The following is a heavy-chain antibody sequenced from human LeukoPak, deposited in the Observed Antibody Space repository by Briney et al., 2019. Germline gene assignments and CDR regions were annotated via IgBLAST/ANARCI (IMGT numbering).Heavy chain of an antibody. CDR3: AKGRSGWYGVGDY. CDR2: IDYSGGT. CDR1: GGSISSSTYY. Sequence: PSETLSLPCTVPGGSISSSTYYWGWIRQPPGKGLGWIGSIDYSGGTYYNPSLKSRVTIFVDTSKNQFSLKLTSVTPTDTPVYYGAKGRSGWYGVGDYWGQGNLVTVSS. J-gene: IGHJ4*02. D-gene: IGHD6-19*01. V-gene: IGHV4-39*01.